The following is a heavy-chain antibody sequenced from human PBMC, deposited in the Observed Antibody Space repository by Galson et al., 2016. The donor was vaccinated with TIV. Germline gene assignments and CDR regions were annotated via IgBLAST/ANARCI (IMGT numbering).Heavy chain of an antibody. CDR1: GGTFSSYV. V-gene: IGHV1-69*04. CDR3: AVVRGMAADYMDG. J-gene: IGHJ6*03. Sequence: SVKVSCKASGGTFSSYVISWVRQAPGQGLEWMGRFTPILGMSNYAQKFQGRVTITADESTSTAYMELSSLRSEDTAVYYCAVVRGMAADYMDGWGKGATVTVSS. D-gene: IGHD5-24*01. CDR2: FTPILGMS.